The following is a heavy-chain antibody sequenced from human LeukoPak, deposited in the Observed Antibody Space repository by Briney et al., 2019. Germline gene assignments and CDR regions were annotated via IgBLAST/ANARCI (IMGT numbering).Heavy chain of an antibody. J-gene: IGHJ4*02. Sequence: SETLSLTCTVSGGSISSYYWSWIRQPPGKGLEWIGYIYYSGSTNYNPSLKSRVTISVDTSKNQFSLKLSSVTAADTAVYYCARDLSMIVGYFDYWGQGTLVTVSS. CDR1: GGSISSYY. V-gene: IGHV4-59*12. D-gene: IGHD3-22*01. CDR2: IYYSGST. CDR3: ARDLSMIVGYFDY.